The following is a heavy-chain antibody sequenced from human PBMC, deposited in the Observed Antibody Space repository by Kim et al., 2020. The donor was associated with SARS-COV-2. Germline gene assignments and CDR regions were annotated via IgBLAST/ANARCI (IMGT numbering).Heavy chain of an antibody. CDR2: ITGSGAGT. Sequence: GGSLRLSCAASGFTFSGYTMTWVRQAPGKGLEWVSTITGSGAGTSYTDSAKGRFTISRDNSQNTLYLQMDSLRAEDTAIYFCAKGPTSAVTYYLDYWGQGTLVTVSS. D-gene: IGHD2-8*01. CDR1: GFTFSGYT. J-gene: IGHJ4*02. V-gene: IGHV3-23*01. CDR3: AKGPTSAVTYYLDY.